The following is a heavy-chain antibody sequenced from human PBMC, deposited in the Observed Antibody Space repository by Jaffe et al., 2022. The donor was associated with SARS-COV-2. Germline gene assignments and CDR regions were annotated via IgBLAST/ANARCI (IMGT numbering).Heavy chain of an antibody. Sequence: QVQLVESGGGVVQPGRSLRLSCAASGFTFSSYGMHWVRQAPGKGLEWVAVIWYDGSNKYYADSVKGRFTISRDNSKNTLYLQMNSLRAEDTAVYYCAREQRTSKLGLLYYYGMDVWGQGTTVTVSS. CDR3: AREQRTSKLGLLYYYGMDV. CDR1: GFTFSSYG. D-gene: IGHD6-25*01. J-gene: IGHJ6*02. CDR2: IWYDGSNK. V-gene: IGHV3-33*01.